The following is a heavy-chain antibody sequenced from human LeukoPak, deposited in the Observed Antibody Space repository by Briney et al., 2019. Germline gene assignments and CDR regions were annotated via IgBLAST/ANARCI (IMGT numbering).Heavy chain of an antibody. D-gene: IGHD6-6*01. CDR3: AISSSSAPFYFDY. CDR2: IYYTGST. V-gene: IGHV4-4*02. Sequence: PSGTLSLTCAVSGGSISSNNWWGWVRQPPGKGLEWIGYIYYTGSTYYNPSLKSRVTISIDTSKNQFSLKLSSVTAADTAVFYCAISSSSAPFYFDYWGQGTLVTVSS. J-gene: IGHJ4*02. CDR1: GGSISSNNW.